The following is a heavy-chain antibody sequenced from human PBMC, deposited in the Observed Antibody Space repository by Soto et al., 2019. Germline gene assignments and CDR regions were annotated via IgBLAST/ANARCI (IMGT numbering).Heavy chain of an antibody. CDR2: IYWDDDK. Sequence: SCPTLVNPTQTLTLTCTFSGFSLSTSGVGVGWIRQPPGKALEWLALIYWDDDKRYSPSLKSRLTITKDTSKNQVVLTMTNMDPVDTATYYCAHRTGDSSSWYVDYFDYWGQGTLVTVSS. J-gene: IGHJ4*02. D-gene: IGHD6-13*01. V-gene: IGHV2-5*02. CDR3: AHRTGDSSSWYVDYFDY. CDR1: GFSLSTSGVG.